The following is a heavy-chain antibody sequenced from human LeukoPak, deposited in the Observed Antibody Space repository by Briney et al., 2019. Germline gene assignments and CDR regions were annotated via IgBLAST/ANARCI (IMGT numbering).Heavy chain of an antibody. Sequence: SETLSLTCTVSGDSISGFYWSWIRQPPGKGLEWIGHIYYSGSTNYNPSLKSRVTISVDTSKNQFSLKLSSVTAADTAVYYCARGYGSGSSFDYWGQGTLVTVSS. J-gene: IGHJ4*02. CDR1: GDSISGFY. CDR2: IYYSGST. CDR3: ARGYGSGSSFDY. D-gene: IGHD3-10*01. V-gene: IGHV4-59*01.